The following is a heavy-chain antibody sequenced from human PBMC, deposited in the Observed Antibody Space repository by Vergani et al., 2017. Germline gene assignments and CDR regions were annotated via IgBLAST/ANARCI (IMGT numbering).Heavy chain of an antibody. Sequence: QVHLVESGGGVVQPGRSLRLSCVVSGFTSSYYGMHWVRQAPGKGLEWVAVISYDGTKKYYADSVKGRFTISRDNSKSTLYLEMNSLRTEDTAVYYCATKSCGTPGCQIGYFREWGQGTLVTVSS. CDR1: GFTSSYYG. J-gene: IGHJ1*01. CDR3: ATKSCGTPGCQIGYFRE. D-gene: IGHD2-15*01. CDR2: ISYDGTKK. V-gene: IGHV3-30*03.